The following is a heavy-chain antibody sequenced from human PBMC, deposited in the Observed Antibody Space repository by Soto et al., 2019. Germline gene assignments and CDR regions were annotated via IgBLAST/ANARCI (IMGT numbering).Heavy chain of an antibody. J-gene: IGHJ4*02. V-gene: IGHV1-8*01. CDR1: GYTFTSYD. D-gene: IGHD3-16*02. CDR3: VRGRVMITFGVVIVIDY. Sequence: ASVKVSCKASGYTFTSYDISWVRQATGQGLEWMGWINPNTGYTDYAQKFQDRVTMTGNTSITTAYMELSSLRSEDTAVYYCVRGRVMITFGVVIVIDYWGQGSPVTVPQ. CDR2: INPNTGYT.